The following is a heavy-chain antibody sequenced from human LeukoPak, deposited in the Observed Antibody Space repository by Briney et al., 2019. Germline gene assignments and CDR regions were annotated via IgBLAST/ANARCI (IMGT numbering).Heavy chain of an antibody. Sequence: PGGSLRLSCAASGFTFSSYWMTWVRQAPGKGLEWVANIKQDGSEKYYVDSVKGRFTISRDNAKNSLYLQMNSLRAEDTAVYCCAKKPPRWGENVGTGYWGQGTLVTVSS. CDR2: IKQDGSEK. CDR3: AKKPPRWGENVGTGY. J-gene: IGHJ4*02. D-gene: IGHD2-8*02. CDR1: GFTFSSYW. V-gene: IGHV3-7*01.